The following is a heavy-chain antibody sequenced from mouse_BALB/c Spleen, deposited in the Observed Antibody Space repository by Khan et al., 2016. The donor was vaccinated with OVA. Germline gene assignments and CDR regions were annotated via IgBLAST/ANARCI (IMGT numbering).Heavy chain of an antibody. CDR2: ISSAGTYT. Sequence: EVELVKSGGGLVKPGGSLKLSCAASGFTFSSFAMSWVRQTPEKSLEWVATISSAGTYTFYPDSLKGRFTISRDNAKNTLYLQLNSLRSEDTARYCCANGGNGWFAYWGQGTLVTVSA. CDR1: GFTFSSFA. J-gene: IGHJ3*01. D-gene: IGHD1-1*01. CDR3: ANGGNGWFAY. V-gene: IGHV5-9-1*01.